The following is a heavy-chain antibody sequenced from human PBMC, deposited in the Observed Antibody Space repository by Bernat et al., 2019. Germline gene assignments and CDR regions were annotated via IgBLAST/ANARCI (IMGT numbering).Heavy chain of an antibody. CDR1: GFTLRYV. Sequence: QVQLVESGGGVVQPGRSLRLSCAASGFTLRYVMHWVRQTPRRGLEWVAVISFVGTKKDYADSVKGRFTDSRDSTKNTLYLQMNSLRSEDTALYYCAWGDGHFNDAFDIWGQGTTVTVSS. V-gene: IGHV3-30*01. CDR3: AWGDGHFNDAFDI. J-gene: IGHJ3*02. D-gene: IGHD3-16*01. CDR2: ISFVGTKK.